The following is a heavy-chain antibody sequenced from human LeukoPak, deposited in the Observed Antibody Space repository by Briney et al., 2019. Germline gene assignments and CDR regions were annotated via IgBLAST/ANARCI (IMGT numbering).Heavy chain of an antibody. CDR1: GFTFSYYT. J-gene: IGHJ4*02. CDR2: MSPNGDST. Sequence: GGSLRLSCSASGFTFSYYTMYWVRQAPGKGLESVSAMSPNGDSTFHADSVKGRFTISRDNSKNTLYLEMSSLRTEDTAVYYCVRGGQGPRKIDYWGQGILVTVS. D-gene: IGHD6-25*01. CDR3: VRGGQGPRKIDY. V-gene: IGHV3-64D*09.